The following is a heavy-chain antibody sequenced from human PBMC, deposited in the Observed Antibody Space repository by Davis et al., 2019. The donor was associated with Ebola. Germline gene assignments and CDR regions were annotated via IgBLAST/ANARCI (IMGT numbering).Heavy chain of an antibody. Sequence: PGGSLRLSCQASGYTFARYWISWVRQASGKGLEWLGRIRSKANNYATTYAASVNGRFKISRADSQNTAYLEMTSLKTEDTAVYYCCRRPGPNATSVVTHGYWGRGTLVTVSS. D-gene: IGHD4-23*01. J-gene: IGHJ4*02. CDR1: GYTFARYW. V-gene: IGHV3-73*01. CDR2: IRSKANNYAT. CDR3: CRRPGPNATSVVTHGY.